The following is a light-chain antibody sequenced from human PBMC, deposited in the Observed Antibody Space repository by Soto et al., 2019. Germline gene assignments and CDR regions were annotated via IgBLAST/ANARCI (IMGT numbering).Light chain of an antibody. V-gene: IGKV3-11*01. CDR1: QSVSSY. J-gene: IGKJ5*01. CDR3: QQRSNWPPEIT. Sequence: EIVLTQSPATLSLSPGERATLSCRASQSVSSYLAWYQQKPGQAPRLLIYDASNRATGIPARFSGSGSGTNFTLTISSLEPEDVAVYYCQQRSNWPPEITLGQGTRLEIK. CDR2: DAS.